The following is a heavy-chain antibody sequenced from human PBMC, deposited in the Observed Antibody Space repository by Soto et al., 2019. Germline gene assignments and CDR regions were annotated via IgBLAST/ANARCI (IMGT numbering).Heavy chain of an antibody. CDR3: ARGPRYYYGSGSKRPPDY. Sequence: SETLSLTCAVYGGSFSGYYWSWIRQPPGKGLEWIGEINHSGSTNYNPSLKSRVTISVDTSKNQFSLKLSSVTAADTAVYYCARGPRYYYGSGSKRPPDYWGQGTLVTVSS. V-gene: IGHV4-34*01. D-gene: IGHD3-10*01. CDR2: INHSGST. CDR1: GGSFSGYY. J-gene: IGHJ4*02.